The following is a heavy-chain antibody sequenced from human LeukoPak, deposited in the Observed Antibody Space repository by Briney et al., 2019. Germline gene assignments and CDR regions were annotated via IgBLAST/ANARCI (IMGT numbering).Heavy chain of an antibody. Sequence: PSETLSLTCAVYGGSFSGYYWSWIRQPPGKGLEWIREINHSGSTNYNPSLKSRVTISVDTSKNQFSLKLSSVTAADTAVYYCARSSGALDCWGQGTLVTVSS. V-gene: IGHV4-34*01. CDR1: GGSFSGYY. CDR3: ARSSGALDC. J-gene: IGHJ4*02. CDR2: INHSGST. D-gene: IGHD3-10*01.